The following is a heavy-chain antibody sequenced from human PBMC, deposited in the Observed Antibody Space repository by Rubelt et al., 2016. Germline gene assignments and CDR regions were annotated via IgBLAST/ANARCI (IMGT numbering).Heavy chain of an antibody. Sequence: QVQLVQSGAEVKKPGASVKVSCKASGYTFTSYGISWVRQAPGQGLEWMGWISAYNGSTNVAWRLQGRFTMTTDTSTSTAYMELRSRRSDDTAVYYCASHFWGSSMPDYWGQGTLVTVSS. CDR2: ISAYNGST. J-gene: IGHJ4*02. CDR3: ASHFWGSSMPDY. D-gene: IGHD7-27*01. CDR1: GYTFTSYG. V-gene: IGHV1-18*01.